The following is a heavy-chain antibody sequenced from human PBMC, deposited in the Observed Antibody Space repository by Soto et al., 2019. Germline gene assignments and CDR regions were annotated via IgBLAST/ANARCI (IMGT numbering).Heavy chain of an antibody. Sequence: ASVKVSCKVSGYTLTELSMHWVRQAPGKGLEWMGGFDPEDGETIYAQKFQGRVTMTEDTSTDTAYMELSSLRSEDTAVYYCATGAYDSSGCTEYYFDYWGQGTLVTVSS. CDR3: ATGAYDSSGCTEYYFDY. CDR2: FDPEDGET. V-gene: IGHV1-24*01. J-gene: IGHJ4*02. CDR1: GYTLTELS. D-gene: IGHD3-22*01.